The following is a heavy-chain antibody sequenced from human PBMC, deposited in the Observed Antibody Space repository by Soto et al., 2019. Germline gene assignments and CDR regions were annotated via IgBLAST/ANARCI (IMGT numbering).Heavy chain of an antibody. CDR2: IHNSGST. V-gene: IGHV4-30-4*01. CDR1: GGSMNSHDYY. D-gene: IGHD3-10*01. J-gene: IGHJ3*02. Sequence: QEQLQESGPGLVKPSQTLSLTCTVSGGSMNSHDYYLSWIRQPPGKGLEWIGYIHNSGSTYYNPSLKSRLTISSDTSKNQFSLRLNSVTAADTALYYCARGEVRGPFDIWGQGTMVTVSS. CDR3: ARGEVRGPFDI.